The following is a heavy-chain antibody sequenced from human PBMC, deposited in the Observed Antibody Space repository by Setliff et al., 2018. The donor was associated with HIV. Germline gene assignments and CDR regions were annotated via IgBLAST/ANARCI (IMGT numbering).Heavy chain of an antibody. Sequence: PSETLSLTCAVYGGPFSGYYWTWIRQSPERGLEWIGEINQGRTTDYNPSLKRRVSISVDTSKNQLSLKLRSVTVADTAVYFCARSRGSRYDTASNRRGYYYDFWSQGTQVTVSS. CDR2: INQGRTT. J-gene: IGHJ4*02. V-gene: IGHV4-34*01. CDR1: GGPFSGYY. D-gene: IGHD3-3*01. CDR3: ARSRGSRYDTASNRRGYYYDF.